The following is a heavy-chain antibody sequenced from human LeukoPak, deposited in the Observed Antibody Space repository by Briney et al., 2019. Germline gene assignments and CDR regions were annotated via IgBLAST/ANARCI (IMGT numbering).Heavy chain of an antibody. V-gene: IGHV1-2*02. CDR1: GYTFTGYY. D-gene: IGHD3-10*01. CDR2: INPNSGGT. Sequence: ASVKVSCKASGYTFTGYYMHWVRQAPGQGLEWMGWINPNSGGTNYAQKFQGRVTMTRDTSISTAYMELSRLRSDDTAVYYCARDRYYYGSGVYYFDYWGQGTLVTVSS. CDR3: ARDRYYYGSGVYYFDY. J-gene: IGHJ4*02.